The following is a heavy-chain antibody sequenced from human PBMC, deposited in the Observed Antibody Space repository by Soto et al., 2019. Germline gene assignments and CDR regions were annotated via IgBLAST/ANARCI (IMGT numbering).Heavy chain of an antibody. CDR1: GFKFDNFG. CDR3: ARDRGVGATNAKDY. D-gene: IGHD1-26*01. V-gene: IGHV3-33*08. J-gene: IGHJ4*02. Sequence: QVRLVESGGGVVQPGRSLRLSCAASGFKFDNFGMHWVRQAPCKVPEWVAVIWHDGTNEHYADSVKGRFTISRDNSKNTVYLQMNSLRGDDTAMYYCARDRGVGATNAKDYWGQGTRVTVSA. CDR2: IWHDGTNE.